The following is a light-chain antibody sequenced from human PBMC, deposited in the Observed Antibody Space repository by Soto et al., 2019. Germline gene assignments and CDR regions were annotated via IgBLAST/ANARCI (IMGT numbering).Light chain of an antibody. CDR1: QSVSGN. Sequence: EIVMTQSPGTLSVSQGEGATLSCRASQSVSGNLAWYQQKPGQAPRLLIYGTSIRATGVPARFSGGGSGTEFTLTISGLQSEDFAVYYCQQYNNWPLITFGQGTRLEIK. J-gene: IGKJ5*01. CDR2: GTS. CDR3: QQYNNWPLIT. V-gene: IGKV3-15*01.